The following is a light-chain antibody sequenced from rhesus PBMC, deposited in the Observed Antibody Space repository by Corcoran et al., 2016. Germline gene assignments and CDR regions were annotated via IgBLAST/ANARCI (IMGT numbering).Light chain of an antibody. V-gene: IGKV1S4*01. CDR2: AAP. Sequence: DIQLTQSPSSLSASVGDRVTITCQASQGTSNWLAWYKHKPWKAPTLLNYAAPGLQSGVPSRFSGGGSETEFTLTISSLQPEDFADYYCQPHNSNPCSFDQGTKV. CDR1: QGTSNW. J-gene: IGKJ2*01. CDR3: QPHNSNPCS.